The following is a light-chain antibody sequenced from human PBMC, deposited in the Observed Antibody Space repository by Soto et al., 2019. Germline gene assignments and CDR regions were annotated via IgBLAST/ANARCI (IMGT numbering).Light chain of an antibody. J-gene: IGLJ1*01. V-gene: IGLV2-11*01. CDR2: DVS. CDR3: CSYAGSYV. CDR1: SSDVGGYNY. Sequence: QSVLTQPRSVSGSPGQSVTISCTGTSSDVGGYNYDSWYQQHPGKAPKLMIYDVSKRPSGVPDRFSGSKSGNTASLTISGLQAEDEADYYCCSYAGSYVFGTGTKVTVL.